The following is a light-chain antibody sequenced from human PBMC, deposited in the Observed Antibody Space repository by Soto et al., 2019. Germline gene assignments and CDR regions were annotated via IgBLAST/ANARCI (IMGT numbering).Light chain of an antibody. CDR1: ESISRW. Sequence: DIVMTQSPRTLSESLGDRGTLSCRGKESISRWLAWYQQKPGKVPKLLIYKASSLESGVPSRFSGSGSGTEFTLTISSLQPEDFATYYCQLYNIYSEAFGQGTKVDIK. J-gene: IGKJ1*01. CDR2: KAS. V-gene: IGKV1-5*03. CDR3: QLYNIYSEA.